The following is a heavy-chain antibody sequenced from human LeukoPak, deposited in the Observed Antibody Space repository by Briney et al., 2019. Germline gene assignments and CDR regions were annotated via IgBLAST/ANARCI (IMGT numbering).Heavy chain of an antibody. CDR2: INTDGMST. CDR1: GFPFSSYW. D-gene: IGHD3-22*01. V-gene: IGHV3-74*01. Sequence: GGSLRLSCAASGFPFSSYWMHWVRQAPGKGLVWVSRINTDGMSTSYADSVKGRFTISRDNAKNTLYLQMNSLRAEDTAVYYCARAYFYDSSATPDYWGQGTLVTVSS. J-gene: IGHJ4*02. CDR3: ARAYFYDSSATPDY.